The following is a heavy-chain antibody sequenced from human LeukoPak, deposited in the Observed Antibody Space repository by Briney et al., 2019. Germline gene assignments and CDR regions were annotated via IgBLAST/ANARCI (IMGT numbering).Heavy chain of an antibody. CDR2: IIPILGIA. CDR1: GGTFSSYA. J-gene: IGHJ4*02. CDR3: ARDPHYYGSGSYYREGYFDY. V-gene: IGHV1-69*04. D-gene: IGHD3-10*01. Sequence: ASVKVSCKASGGTFSSYAIIWVRQAPGQGLEWMGRIIPILGIADYAQKFQGRVTITADKSTSTAYMELSSLRSEDTAVYYCARDPHYYGSGSYYREGYFDYWGQGTLVTVSS.